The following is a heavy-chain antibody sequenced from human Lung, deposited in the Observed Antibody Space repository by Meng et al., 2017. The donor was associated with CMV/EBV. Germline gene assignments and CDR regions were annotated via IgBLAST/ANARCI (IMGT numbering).Heavy chain of an antibody. D-gene: IGHD2-2*01. J-gene: IGHJ6*01. Sequence: SETLSLTCTVSGGSISSYYWSWIRQPPGKGLEWIGYIYYSGSTNYNPSPKSRVTISVDTSKNQFSLKLSSVTAADTAVYYRARNSPAAPHYYYYGMDVWGQGNXVTVDS. CDR1: GGSISSYY. CDR2: IYYSGST. V-gene: IGHV4-59*01. CDR3: ARNSPAAPHYYYYGMDV.